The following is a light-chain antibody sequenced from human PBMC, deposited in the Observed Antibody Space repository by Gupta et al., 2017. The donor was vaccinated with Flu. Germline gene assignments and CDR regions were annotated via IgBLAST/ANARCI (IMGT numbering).Light chain of an antibody. CDR1: HDISNY. CDR2: DAS. J-gene: IGKJ2*02. V-gene: IGKV1-33*01. CDR3: QQDYTLSCI. Sequence: DIQMTQSPSSLSASVGDRVTITCQASHDISNYLNWYHQKPGKAPKLLIYDASNLETGVPSRFSGSGSGTDFTFTISSLQPEDFATYYCQQDYTLSCIFGQGTKLDIK.